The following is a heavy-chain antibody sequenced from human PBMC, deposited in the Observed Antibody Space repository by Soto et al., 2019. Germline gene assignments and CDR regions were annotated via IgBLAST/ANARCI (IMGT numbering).Heavy chain of an antibody. Sequence: GGSLRLFCAASGFTFSSYSMHWVRQAPGKGLEWVAVISYDGSNKYYADSVKGRFTISRDNSKNTLYLQMNSLRAEDTAVYYCAKDLEYCSGGSCYGGVDYWGQGTLVTVSS. J-gene: IGHJ4*02. V-gene: IGHV3-30*18. CDR2: ISYDGSNK. CDR3: AKDLEYCSGGSCYGGVDY. CDR1: GFTFSSYS. D-gene: IGHD2-15*01.